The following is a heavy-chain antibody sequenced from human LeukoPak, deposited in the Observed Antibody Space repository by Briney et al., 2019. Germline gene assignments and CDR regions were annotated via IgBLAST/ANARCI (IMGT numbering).Heavy chain of an antibody. CDR2: INHSGST. Sequence: PSETLSLTCAVYGGSFSGYYWSWIRQPPGKGLEWIGDINHSGSTNYNPSLKSRVTISLDTSKNQFSLKLSSVTAADTAVYYCAREYYYGSGSHTFDPWGQGTLVTVSS. D-gene: IGHD3-10*01. J-gene: IGHJ5*02. CDR3: AREYYYGSGSHTFDP. CDR1: GGSFSGYY. V-gene: IGHV4-34*01.